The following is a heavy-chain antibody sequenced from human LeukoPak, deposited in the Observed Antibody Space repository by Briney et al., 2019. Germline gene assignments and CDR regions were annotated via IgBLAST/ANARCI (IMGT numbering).Heavy chain of an antibody. Sequence: GASVKVPCKASGYTFTSYAMHWVRQAPGQRLEWMGWINAGNGNTKYSQKFQGRVTITRDTSASTAYMELSSLRSEDTAVYYCARGEGRYSSGWGLNYWGQGTLVTVSS. J-gene: IGHJ4*02. D-gene: IGHD6-19*01. CDR1: GYTFTSYA. CDR2: INAGNGNT. CDR3: ARGEGRYSSGWGLNY. V-gene: IGHV1-3*01.